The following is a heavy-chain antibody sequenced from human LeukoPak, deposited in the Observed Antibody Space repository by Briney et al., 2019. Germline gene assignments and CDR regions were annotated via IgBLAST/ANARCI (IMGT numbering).Heavy chain of an antibody. D-gene: IGHD3-3*01. V-gene: IGHV3-23*01. CDR2: ISGSGGST. Sequence: GGSLRLSCAASGFTFSSYAMSWVRQAPGKGLEWVSAISGSGGSTYYADSVKGRFTISRDNSKNTLYLQMNSLRAEDTAVYYCAKDRDFWSGHRNYYFDYWGQGTLVTVSS. CDR1: GFTFSSYA. CDR3: AKDRDFWSGHRNYYFDY. J-gene: IGHJ4*02.